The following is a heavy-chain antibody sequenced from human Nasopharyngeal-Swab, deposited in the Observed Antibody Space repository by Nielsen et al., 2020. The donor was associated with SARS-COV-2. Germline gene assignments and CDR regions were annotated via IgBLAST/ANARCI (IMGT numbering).Heavy chain of an antibody. J-gene: IGHJ5*02. Sequence: ASVKVSCKASGYTFTSYYMHWVRQAPGQGLEWMGIINPSGGSTSYAQKFQGRVTMTRDTSISTAYMELSRLRSDDTAVYYCARDRRDSSGTHNWFDPWGQGTRVTVSS. CDR2: INPSGGST. CDR3: ARDRRDSSGTHNWFDP. D-gene: IGHD6-19*01. V-gene: IGHV1-46*01. CDR1: GYTFTSYY.